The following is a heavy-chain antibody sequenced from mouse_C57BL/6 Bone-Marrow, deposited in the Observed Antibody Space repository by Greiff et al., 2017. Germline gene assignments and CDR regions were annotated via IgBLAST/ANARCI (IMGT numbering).Heavy chain of an antibody. J-gene: IGHJ2*01. D-gene: IGHD1-1*01. CDR3: ARGLRNFDY. CDR1: GYTFTSYT. Sequence: LMESGAELARPGASVKMSCKASGYTFTSYTMHWVKQRPGQGLEWIGYINPSSGYTKYNQKFKDKATLTADKSSSTAYMQLSSLTSEDSAVYYCARGLRNFDYWGQGTTLTVSS. V-gene: IGHV1-4*01. CDR2: INPSSGYT.